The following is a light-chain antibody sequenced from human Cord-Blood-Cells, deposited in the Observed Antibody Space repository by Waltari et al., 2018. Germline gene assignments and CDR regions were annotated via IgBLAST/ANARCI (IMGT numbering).Light chain of an antibody. J-gene: IGLJ2*01. V-gene: IGLV2-11*01. Sequence: QSALTQPRSVSGSPGQSVTISCTGTSSDVGGYNYVSWYQQHPGKAPKLMIYDVSKRPSGVPGVFACSKSRNTSSLTISGLQAEDEADYYCCSYAGSYTFVVFGGGTRLTVL. CDR3: CSYAGSYTFVV. CDR2: DVS. CDR1: SSDVGGYNY.